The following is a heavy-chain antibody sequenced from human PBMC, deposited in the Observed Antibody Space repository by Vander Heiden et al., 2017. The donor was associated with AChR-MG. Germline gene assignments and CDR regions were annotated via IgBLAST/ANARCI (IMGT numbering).Heavy chain of an antibody. Sequence: EVQLVESGGGLVQPGSSLRLSCAASGFTFDDYAMHWVRQAPGKGLEWVSGISWNSGSIGYADSVKGRFTISRDNAKNSLYLQMNSLRAEDTALYYCAKESVNLYYYGMDVWGQGTTVTVSS. CDR3: AKESVNLYYYGMDV. CDR1: GFTFDDYA. CDR2: ISWNSGSI. J-gene: IGHJ6*02. V-gene: IGHV3-9*01.